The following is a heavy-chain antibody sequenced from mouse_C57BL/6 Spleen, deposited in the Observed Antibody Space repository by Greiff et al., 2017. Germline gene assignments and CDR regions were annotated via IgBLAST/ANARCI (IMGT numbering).Heavy chain of an antibody. J-gene: IGHJ2*01. Sequence: EVKLQESGAELVKPGASVKLSCTASGFNIKDYYMHWVKQRTEQGLEWIGRIDPEDGETKYAPKFQGKATITADTSSNTAYLQLSSLTSEDTAVYYCAFHYYGSSYYFDYWGQGTTLTFSS. CDR1: GFNIKDYY. CDR3: AFHYYGSSYYFDY. CDR2: IDPEDGET. V-gene: IGHV14-2*01. D-gene: IGHD1-1*01.